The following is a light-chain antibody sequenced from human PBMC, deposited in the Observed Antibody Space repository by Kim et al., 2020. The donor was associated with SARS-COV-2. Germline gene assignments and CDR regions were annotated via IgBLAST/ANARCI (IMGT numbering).Light chain of an antibody. CDR2: EDN. CDR3: QSSDRNSHVL. V-gene: IGLV6-57*02. J-gene: IGLJ3*02. CDR1: GGSVAENN. Sequence: KRGTKSCTGSGGSVAENNVHWYQRRPGSVPTIVIYEDNQRPSGVPDRFSGSIDASSNSASLTISGLQTEDEADYYCQSSDRNSHVLFGGGTQLTVL.